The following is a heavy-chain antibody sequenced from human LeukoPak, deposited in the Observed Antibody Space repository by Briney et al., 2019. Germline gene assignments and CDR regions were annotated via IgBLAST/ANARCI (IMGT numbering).Heavy chain of an antibody. D-gene: IGHD3-10*01. V-gene: IGHV1-69*13. Sequence: SVKVSCKASGGTFSSYAISWVRQAPGQRLEWMGGIIPIFGTANYAQKFQGRVTITADESTSTAYMELSSLRSEDTAVYYCAGHYGSGSYYNLYYFDYWGQGTLVTVSS. CDR3: AGHYGSGSYYNLYYFDY. J-gene: IGHJ4*02. CDR1: GGTFSSYA. CDR2: IIPIFGTA.